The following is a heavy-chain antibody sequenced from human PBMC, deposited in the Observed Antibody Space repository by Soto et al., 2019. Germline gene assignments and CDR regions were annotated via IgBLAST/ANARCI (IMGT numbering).Heavy chain of an antibody. CDR2: FYGGSVNI. D-gene: IGHD6-13*01. J-gene: IGHJ5*01. V-gene: IGHV3-9*01. CDR1: GFTFGGYA. Sequence: PLRLSCVASGFTFGGYAMHWVRQAPGKGLEWVSVFYGGSVNIGSAYAVRGRFTVSGDYESNSLFLQMTRRGPEDTALYYCTKGGRASLIAAASTENWFDSWGKGALVTVS. CDR3: TKGGRASLIAAASTENWFDS.